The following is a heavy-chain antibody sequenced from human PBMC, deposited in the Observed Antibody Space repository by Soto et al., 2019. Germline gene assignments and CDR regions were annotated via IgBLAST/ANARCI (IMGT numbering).Heavy chain of an antibody. CDR1: GFTFSSYG. J-gene: IGHJ6*03. V-gene: IGHV3-30*03. D-gene: IGHD3-3*01. CDR2: ISYDGSNK. CDR3: ARGPYDFWSGYRGQNYYYYYMDV. Sequence: GGSQRLSCAASGFTFSSYGMHWVRQAPGKGLEWVAVISYDGSNKYYADSVKGRFTISRDNSKNTLYLQMNSLRAEDTAVYYCARGPYDFWSGYRGQNYYYYYMDVWGKGTTVTVSS.